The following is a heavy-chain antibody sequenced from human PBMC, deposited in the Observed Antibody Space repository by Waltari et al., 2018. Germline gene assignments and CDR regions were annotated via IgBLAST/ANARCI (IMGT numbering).Heavy chain of an antibody. CDR2: IRDNGNT. CDR3: VGARDTP. Sequence: EVQLSESGGGLVQPGGSLRLSCATSGLTLSSYGMSWVRQAPGKGLEWVADIRDNGNTHYADSVKGRFTISRDMSNSIVYLQMQSLRDEDTALYYCVGARDTPWGQGTLVTVSS. CDR1: GLTLSSYG. J-gene: IGHJ5*02. D-gene: IGHD2-21*01. V-gene: IGHV3-23*01.